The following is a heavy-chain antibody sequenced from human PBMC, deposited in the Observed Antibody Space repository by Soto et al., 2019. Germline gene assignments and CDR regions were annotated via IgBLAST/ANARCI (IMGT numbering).Heavy chain of an antibody. Sequence: GGSLRLSCAASGFTFSSYGMHWVRQAPGKGLEWVAVIWYDGSNKYYADSVKGRFTISRDNSKNTLYLQMNSLRAEDTAVYYCARDSLYYDSSGYYGHFDYWGQGTLVTVSS. V-gene: IGHV3-33*01. CDR2: IWYDGSNK. J-gene: IGHJ4*02. CDR3: ARDSLYYDSSGYYGHFDY. CDR1: GFTFSSYG. D-gene: IGHD3-22*01.